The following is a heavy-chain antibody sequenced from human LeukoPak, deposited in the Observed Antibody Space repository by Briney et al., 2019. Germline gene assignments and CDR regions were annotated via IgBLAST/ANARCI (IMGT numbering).Heavy chain of an antibody. Sequence: GGSLRLSCAASGFTVSNNYMSWVRQAPGKGLEWVSVIYTCITTYYADSVKGRFTICRDNSKNTLNLQMNSLRAEDTAVYYCAKAMDIVATKALYYYYGMDVWGQGTTVTVSS. J-gene: IGHJ6*02. CDR2: IYTCITT. CDR3: AKAMDIVATKALYYYYGMDV. CDR1: GFTVSNNY. D-gene: IGHD5-12*01. V-gene: IGHV3-66*01.